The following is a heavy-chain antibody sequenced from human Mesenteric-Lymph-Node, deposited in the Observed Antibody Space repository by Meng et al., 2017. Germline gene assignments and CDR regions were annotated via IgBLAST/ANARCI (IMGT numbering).Heavy chain of an antibody. CDR1: GFTFSTYA. Sequence: GGSLRLSCAASGFTFSTYAMHWVRQAAGRGLEWVSGISDTGGITDYADSVKGRFTISRDNSKNTLYLQMNSLRAEDTAVYYCAREGDCSGGSCYSRHDAFDIWGQGTMVTVSS. J-gene: IGHJ3*02. V-gene: IGHV3-23*01. CDR2: ISDTGGIT. D-gene: IGHD2-15*01. CDR3: AREGDCSGGSCYSRHDAFDI.